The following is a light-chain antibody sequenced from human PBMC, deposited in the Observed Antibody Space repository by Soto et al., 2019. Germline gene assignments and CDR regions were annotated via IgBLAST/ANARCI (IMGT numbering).Light chain of an antibody. CDR1: QGIGSW. CDR2: AAA. V-gene: IGKV1-12*01. J-gene: IGKJ3*01. Sequence: DIQMTQSPSTLPASVGDRVTITCRASQGIGSWLGWYQQKPGKAPKLLIYAAASLQSGVPSRFSATFSGTEFTLTISSLQPEDLATYFCQQANSFPLTFGPGTKVDLK. CDR3: QQANSFPLT.